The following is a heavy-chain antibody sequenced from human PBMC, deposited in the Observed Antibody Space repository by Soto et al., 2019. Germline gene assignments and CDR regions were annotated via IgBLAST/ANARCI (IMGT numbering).Heavy chain of an antibody. CDR2: ISGSGSTI. V-gene: IGHV3-11*01. Sequence: QVQLVESGGGLVKPGGSLRLSCAASGFTFSDHSMSWIRQAPGKGLEWVSSISGSGSTIYYADSVKGRFTISRDNAKNSLYLQMDSLRAEDTAVYYCARGDTGWGAYPPGAFDIWGQGTMVTVS. CDR3: ARGDTGWGAYPPGAFDI. D-gene: IGHD5-18*01. J-gene: IGHJ3*02. CDR1: GFTFSDHS.